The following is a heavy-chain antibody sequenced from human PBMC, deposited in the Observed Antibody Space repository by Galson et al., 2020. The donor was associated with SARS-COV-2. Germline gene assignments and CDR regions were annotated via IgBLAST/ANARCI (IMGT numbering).Heavy chain of an antibody. V-gene: IGHV3-74*01. D-gene: IGHD7-27*01. CDR1: GFTFSIYW. J-gene: IGHJ4*02. CDR2: IYSEGSST. CDR3: ARGDMGNDYFDY. Sequence: GGSLRLSCAASGFTFSIYWMHWVRQAPGKGLVWVSRIYSEGSSTSYADSVKGRFTISGDNAKNTLYLQMNSLRAEDTAVYYCARGDMGNDYFDYWGQGTLVTVSS.